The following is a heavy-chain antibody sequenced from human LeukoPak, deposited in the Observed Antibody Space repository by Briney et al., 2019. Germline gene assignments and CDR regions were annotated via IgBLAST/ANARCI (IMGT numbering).Heavy chain of an antibody. CDR2: IYYSGST. D-gene: IGHD6-19*01. J-gene: IGHJ5*02. CDR3: AKSSGWYLGDWFDP. Sequence: SETLSLTCTVSGGSISSYYWSWIRQPPGKGLEWIGYIYYSGSTNYNPSLKSRVTISVDTSKNQFSLKLSSVTAADTAVYYCAKSSGWYLGDWFDPWGRGTLVTVSS. CDR1: GGSISSYY. V-gene: IGHV4-59*01.